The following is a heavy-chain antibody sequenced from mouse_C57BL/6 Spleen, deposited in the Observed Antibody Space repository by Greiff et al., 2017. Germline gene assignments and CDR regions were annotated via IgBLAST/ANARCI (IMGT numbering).Heavy chain of an antibody. V-gene: IGHV1-82*01. CDR2: IYPGDGDT. J-gene: IGHJ4*01. CDR3: ARGGPRAKDY. CDR1: GYAFSSSW. Sequence: QVQLQQSGPELVKPGASVKFSCKASGYAFSSSWLNWVKQRPGKGLEWIGRIYPGDGDTDYNWKFKGKATLTADKSSSTAYMQLSSLTSEDSAVYFCARGGPRAKDYWGQGTSVTVSS.